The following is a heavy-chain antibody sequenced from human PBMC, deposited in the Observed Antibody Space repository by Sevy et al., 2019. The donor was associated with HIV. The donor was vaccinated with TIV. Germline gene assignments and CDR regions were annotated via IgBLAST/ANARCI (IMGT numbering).Heavy chain of an antibody. V-gene: IGHV3-7*01. CDR1: GFTFNKYW. Sequence: GGSQRLSCAAAGFTFNKYWMSWARQAPGKGLEWVADIKQDGSEKNYLGSVGGRFTISRDNAKNSLSLQMSSLRAEDTAVYYCARDLRGYFDFWGQGALVTVSS. J-gene: IGHJ4*02. CDR3: ARDLRGYFDF. CDR2: IKQDGSEK.